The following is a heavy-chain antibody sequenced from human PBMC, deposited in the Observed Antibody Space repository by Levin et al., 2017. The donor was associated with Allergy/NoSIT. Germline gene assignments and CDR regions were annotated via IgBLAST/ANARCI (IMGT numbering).Heavy chain of an antibody. CDR1: GYTFTSYD. V-gene: IGHV1-8*01. D-gene: IGHD6-13*01. J-gene: IGHJ4*02. CDR2: MNPNSGNT. CDR3: ARSFSGGWYSSSWYNDY. Sequence: GASVKVSCKASGYTFTSYDINWVRQATGQGLEWMGWMNPNSGNTGYAQKFQGRVTMTRNTSISTAYMELSSLRSEDTAVYYCARSFSGGWYSSSWYNDYWGQGTLVTVSS.